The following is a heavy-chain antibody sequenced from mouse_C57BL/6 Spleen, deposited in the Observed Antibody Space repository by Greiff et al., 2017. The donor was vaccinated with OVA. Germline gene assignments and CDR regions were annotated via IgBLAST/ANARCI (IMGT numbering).Heavy chain of an antibody. D-gene: IGHD1-1*01. CDR2: IDPETGGT. CDR1: GYTFTDYE. V-gene: IGHV1-15*01. J-gene: IGHJ2*01. Sequence: QVQLQQSGAELVRPGASVTLSCKASGYTFTDYEMHWVKQTPVHGLEWIGAIDPETGGTAYNQKFKGKAILTADKSSSTAYMELRSLTSEDSAVYYCTRARTFPLLPGDYWGQGTTLTVSS. CDR3: TRARTFPLLPGDY.